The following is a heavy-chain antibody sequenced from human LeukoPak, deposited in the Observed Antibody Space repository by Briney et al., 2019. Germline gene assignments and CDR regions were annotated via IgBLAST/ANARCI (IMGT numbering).Heavy chain of an antibody. J-gene: IGHJ6*03. CDR3: AKDQSSDWYGYYYYYMDV. Sequence: ASVKVSCKAFGYTFTSNYMHWVRQAPGQGPEWMGVISPSGGSTTYAQKFQGRVTLTRDMSTSTDYLELSSLRSDDTAVYYCAKDQSSDWYGYYYYYMDVWGKGTTVTISS. CDR2: ISPSGGST. V-gene: IGHV1-46*01. D-gene: IGHD6-19*01. CDR1: GYTFTSNY.